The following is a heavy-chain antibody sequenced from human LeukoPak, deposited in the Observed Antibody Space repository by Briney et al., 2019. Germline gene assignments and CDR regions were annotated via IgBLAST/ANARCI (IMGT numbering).Heavy chain of an antibody. CDR3: ARGAQMATIGAFDY. CDR2: IYYSGST. J-gene: IGHJ4*02. Sequence: PSRTLSLTCTVSGGSISSGDYYWSWIRQPPGKGLEWIGYIYYSGSTYYNPSLKSRVTISVDTSKNQFSLKLSSVTAADTAVYYCARGAQMATIGAFDYWGQGTLVTVSS. CDR1: GGSISSGDYY. D-gene: IGHD5-24*01. V-gene: IGHV4-30-4*08.